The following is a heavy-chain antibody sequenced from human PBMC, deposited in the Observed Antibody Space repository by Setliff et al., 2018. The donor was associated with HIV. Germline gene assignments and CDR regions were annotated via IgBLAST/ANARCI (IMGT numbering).Heavy chain of an antibody. V-gene: IGHV3-48*01. CDR3: ARSRAAGFDY. CDR1: GFTFSSYS. D-gene: IGHD6-13*01. Sequence: GGSLRLSCAASGFTFSSYSMNWVRRAPGKGLEWVSYISSSSSTIYYADSVKGRFTISRDNAKNSLYLQMNSLRAEDTAVYYCARSRAAGFDYWGQGTLVTVSS. J-gene: IGHJ4*02. CDR2: ISSSSSTI.